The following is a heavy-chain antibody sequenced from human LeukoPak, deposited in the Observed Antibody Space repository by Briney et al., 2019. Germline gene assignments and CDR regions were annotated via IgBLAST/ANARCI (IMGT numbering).Heavy chain of an antibody. CDR2: INPKTGCT. Sequence: EASVTVSCKASGYIFTGHYMNWVRQVPGQGLEWMGRINPKTGCTNYAQNFQGRVTMTRDTSISTPYMELSRLRPDDTAVYYCARVGDGLNDAFDIWGQGTMVTVSS. CDR1: GYIFTGHY. J-gene: IGHJ3*02. D-gene: IGHD5-24*01. V-gene: IGHV1-2*06. CDR3: ARVGDGLNDAFDI.